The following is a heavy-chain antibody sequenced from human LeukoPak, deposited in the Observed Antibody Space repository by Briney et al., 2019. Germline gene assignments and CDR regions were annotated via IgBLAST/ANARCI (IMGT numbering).Heavy chain of an antibody. CDR3: ARGLAQGSGYNAPRFYYMDV. CDR2: VTHSGTS. V-gene: IGHV4-34*01. CDR1: GGSFTGYL. Sequence: SETLSLTCDVYGGSFTGYLWMWIRQPPGKGLEWIGEVTHSGTSNYIASLSTRGTISLDTSKNQFSLNLRSPTAADTAVYFCARGLAQGSGYNAPRFYYMDVWGKGTTVIVSS. J-gene: IGHJ6*03. D-gene: IGHD6-19*01.